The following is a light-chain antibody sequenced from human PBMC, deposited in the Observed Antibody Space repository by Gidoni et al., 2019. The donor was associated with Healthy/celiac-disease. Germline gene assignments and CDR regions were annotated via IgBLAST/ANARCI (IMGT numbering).Light chain of an antibody. CDR2: GAS. J-gene: IGKJ3*01. Sequence: EIVLTQSPGTLSLSPGERATLSCRASQSVSSSYLAWYQQKPGQAPRLLIYGASSRATGIPDRFSGSGSGTDFTLTISRLEPEDFAVYYCQQYGSSQGGFTFXPXTKVDIK. V-gene: IGKV3-20*01. CDR1: QSVSSSY. CDR3: QQYGSSQGGFT.